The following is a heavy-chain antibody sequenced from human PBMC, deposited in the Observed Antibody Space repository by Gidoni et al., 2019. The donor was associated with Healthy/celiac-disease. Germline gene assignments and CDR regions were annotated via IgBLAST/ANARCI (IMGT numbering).Heavy chain of an antibody. CDR2: ISSISSYI. Sequence: EVQLVESGGGLVKPGGSLRLSCAAAGSTFSSYSMNWVRQDPGKGLECVSSISSISSYIYYADSVKGRFTISRDNAKNSLYLQMNSLSAEDTAVYYCARDKHGDSRYYGMDVWGQGTTVTVSS. D-gene: IGHD4-17*01. CDR3: ARDKHGDSRYYGMDV. J-gene: IGHJ6*02. CDR1: GSTFSSYS. V-gene: IGHV3-21*01.